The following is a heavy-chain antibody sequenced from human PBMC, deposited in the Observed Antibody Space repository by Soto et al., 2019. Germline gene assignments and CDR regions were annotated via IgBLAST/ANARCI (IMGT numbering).Heavy chain of an antibody. Sequence: GGSLRLSCAASGFTFITYWMSWVRQAPGKGLEWVANIKQDGSEQFYVDSVKGRFTISRDNAKNSLSLQMNSLRAEDTAVYFCARSPHPDIAVAVTYYCGQGHMVPVSS. CDR3: ARSPHPDIAVAVTYY. CDR1: GFTFITYW. D-gene: IGHD6-19*01. J-gene: IGHJ4*02. V-gene: IGHV3-7*05. CDR2: IKQDGSEQ.